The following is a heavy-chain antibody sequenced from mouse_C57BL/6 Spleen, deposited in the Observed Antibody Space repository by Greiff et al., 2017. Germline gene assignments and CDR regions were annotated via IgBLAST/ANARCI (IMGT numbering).Heavy chain of an antibody. Sequence: EVKLVESGGGLVKPGGSLKLSCAASGFTFSDYGMHWVRQAPEKGLEWVAYISSGSSTIYYADTVKGRFTISRDNAKNTLFLQMTSLRSEDTAMYYCAKHYYGSSGYWGQGTSVTVSS. CDR2: ISSGSSTI. V-gene: IGHV5-17*01. D-gene: IGHD1-1*01. CDR1: GFTFSDYG. CDR3: AKHYYGSSGY. J-gene: IGHJ4*01.